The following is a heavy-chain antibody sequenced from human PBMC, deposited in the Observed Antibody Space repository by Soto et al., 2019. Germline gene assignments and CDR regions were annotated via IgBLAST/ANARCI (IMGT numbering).Heavy chain of an antibody. V-gene: IGHV1-69*02. Sequence: QVQLVQSGAEVKKPGSSVKVSCKASGGTFSSYTISWVRQAPGHGLEWMGRIIPILGIANYAQKFQGRVTITADKSTSTAYMELSSLRSEDTAVYYCARTYCSGGSCSGQTSYYYGMDVWGQGTTVTVSS. CDR2: IIPILGIA. CDR1: GGTFSSYT. CDR3: ARTYCSGGSCSGQTSYYYGMDV. J-gene: IGHJ6*02. D-gene: IGHD2-15*01.